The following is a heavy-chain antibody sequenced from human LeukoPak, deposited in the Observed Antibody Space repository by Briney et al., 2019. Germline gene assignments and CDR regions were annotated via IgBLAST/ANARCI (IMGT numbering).Heavy chain of an antibody. CDR3: ARGRAVAGTLATESYYFDY. Sequence: GGSLRLSCAVSGFTFSSYSINWVRQAPGKGLEWVSSISSSSSLIYYADSVKGRFTISRDNAKNSLYLQMNSLRAEDTAVYYCARGRAVAGTLATESYYFDYWGQGILVTVSS. V-gene: IGHV3-21*01. J-gene: IGHJ4*02. CDR2: ISSSSSLI. CDR1: GFTFSSYS. D-gene: IGHD6-19*01.